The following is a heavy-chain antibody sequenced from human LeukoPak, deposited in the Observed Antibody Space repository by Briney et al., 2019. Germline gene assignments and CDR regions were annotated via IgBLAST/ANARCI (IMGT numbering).Heavy chain of an antibody. V-gene: IGHV4-39*07. CDR3: ARVRDFWSGYYRRNLDAFDI. J-gene: IGHJ3*02. CDR2: IYYSGST. Sequence: SETLSLTCIVSGGSISSSSYYWGWIRQPPGKGLEWIGSIYYSGSTYYNPSLKSRVTISVDTSKNQFSLKPSSVTAADTAVYYCARVRDFWSGYYRRNLDAFDIWGQGTMVTVSS. CDR1: GGSISSSSYY. D-gene: IGHD3-3*01.